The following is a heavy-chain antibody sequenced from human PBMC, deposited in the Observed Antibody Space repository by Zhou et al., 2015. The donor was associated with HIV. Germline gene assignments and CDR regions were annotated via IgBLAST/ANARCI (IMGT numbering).Heavy chain of an antibody. V-gene: IGHV3-30*04. D-gene: IGHD1-26*01. CDR1: GFSFDDYA. J-gene: IGHJ6*03. Sequence: QAQLVESGGTVVQPGRSLSLSCTGSGFSFDDYALHWVRQAPGKGLDWVAIISYDGKKIYYADSVKGRFTISRDNSRNSLYLQMNDLRAEDMGVYFCARDPFSGNYPPNYYMDVWGNGTTVTVSS. CDR3: ARDPFSGNYPPNYYMDV. CDR2: ISYDGKKI.